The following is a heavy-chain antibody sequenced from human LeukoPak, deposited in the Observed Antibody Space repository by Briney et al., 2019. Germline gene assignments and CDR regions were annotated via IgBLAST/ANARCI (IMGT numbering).Heavy chain of an antibody. CDR2: ISSSSSYI. CDR3: ARDYSNYYGSGSYYQAGYFDY. D-gene: IGHD3-10*01. CDR1: GFTFSSYS. V-gene: IGHV3-21*01. J-gene: IGHJ4*02. Sequence: GGSLRLSCAASGFTFSSYSMNWVRQAPGKGLEWVSSISSSSSYIYYADSVKGRFTISRDNAKNSLYLQMNSLRAEDTAVYYCARDYSNYYGSGSYYQAGYFDYWGQGTLVTVSS.